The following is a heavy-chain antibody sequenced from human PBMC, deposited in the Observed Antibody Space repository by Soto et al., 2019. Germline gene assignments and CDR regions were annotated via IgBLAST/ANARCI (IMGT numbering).Heavy chain of an antibody. D-gene: IGHD2-2*01. J-gene: IGHJ6*02. V-gene: IGHV4-34*01. CDR3: ARPAKLLSEYYYYYYGMDV. CDR2: INHSGST. CDR1: GGSFSGYY. Sequence: PSETLSLTCAVYGGSFSGYYWSWIRQPPGKGLEWIGEINHSGSTNYNPSLKSRVTISVDTSKNQFSLKLSSVTAADTAVYYCARPAKLLSEYYYYYYGMDVWGQGTTVTVSS.